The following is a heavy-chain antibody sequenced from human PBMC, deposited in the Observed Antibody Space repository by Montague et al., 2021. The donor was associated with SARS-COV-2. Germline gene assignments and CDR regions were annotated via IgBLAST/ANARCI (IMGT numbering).Heavy chain of an antibody. V-gene: IGHV4-39*07. CDR2: IYYSGSS. CDR1: GDSVSSTTYY. Sequence: SETLSLTCTVSGDSVSSTTYYWAWIHQPPGKGLEYIGTIYYSGSSYYNPSLKSRVAMSVDTSKNQFSLKLDSVTAADTAVYYCARVGGGRTFYYWGQGILVTVSS. CDR3: ARVGGGRTFYY. J-gene: IGHJ4*02. D-gene: IGHD3-16*01.